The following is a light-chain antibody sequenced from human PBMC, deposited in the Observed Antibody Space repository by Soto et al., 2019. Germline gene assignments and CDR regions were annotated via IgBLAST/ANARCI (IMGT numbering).Light chain of an antibody. Sequence: QSVLTQPPSASGTPGQRVTISCSGSSSNIGSNAVNWYQQLPGTAPKLLIYSNDQRPSGVPDRFSGSESGTSASLAISGLQSEDEADYYCAAWDDSLNAWMFGGGTQLTVL. J-gene: IGLJ3*02. CDR1: SSNIGSNA. CDR2: SND. V-gene: IGLV1-44*01. CDR3: AAWDDSLNAWM.